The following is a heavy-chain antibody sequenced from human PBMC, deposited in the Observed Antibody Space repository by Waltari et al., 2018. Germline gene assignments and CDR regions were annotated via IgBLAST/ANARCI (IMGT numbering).Heavy chain of an antibody. J-gene: IGHJ6*02. CDR3: ARASDGSGFYGMDV. Sequence: QVQLVESGGGVVQPGRSLRLSCAASGFTFSSYGMHWVRQAPGKGLEWVAVIGYDGSNKYYADSVKGRFTISRDNSKNTLYLQMNSLRAEDTAVYYCARASDGSGFYGMDVWGQGTTVTVSS. CDR1: GFTFSSYG. D-gene: IGHD3-10*01. V-gene: IGHV3-33*01. CDR2: IGYDGSNK.